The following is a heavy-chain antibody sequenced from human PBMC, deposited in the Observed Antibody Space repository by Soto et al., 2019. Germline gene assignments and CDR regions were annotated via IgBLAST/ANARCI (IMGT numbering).Heavy chain of an antibody. Sequence: SETLSLTCTVSGGSISSYYWSWIRQPPGKGLEWIGYIYYSGSTNYNPSLKSRVTISVDTSKNQFSLKLSSVTAADTAVYYCARHRLAARTTNWFDPWGQGTLVTVSS. CDR3: ARHRLAARTTNWFDP. D-gene: IGHD6-6*01. CDR1: GGSISSYY. V-gene: IGHV4-59*01. CDR2: IYYSGST. J-gene: IGHJ5*02.